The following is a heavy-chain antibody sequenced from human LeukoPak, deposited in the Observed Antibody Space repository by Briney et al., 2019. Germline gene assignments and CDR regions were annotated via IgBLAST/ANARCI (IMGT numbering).Heavy chain of an antibody. V-gene: IGHV1-2*06. CDR1: GYTFTDYY. D-gene: IGHD3-22*01. CDR3: ATGMIVGRYDMDV. Sequence: ASVKVSCKASGYTFTDYYIHWVRQAPGQGLEWMGRINPNSGGTNYAQKFQGRVTMTRDTSISTAYMELNRLRSDDTAVYSCATGMIVGRYDMDVWGQGTTVTVSS. CDR2: INPNSGGT. J-gene: IGHJ6*02.